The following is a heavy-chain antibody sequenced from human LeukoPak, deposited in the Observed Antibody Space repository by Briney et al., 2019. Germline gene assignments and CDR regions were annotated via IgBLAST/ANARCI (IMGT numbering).Heavy chain of an antibody. CDR2: IYTSGST. CDR3: ARRKCTSTSCLTKNAFDI. V-gene: IGHV4-4*09. D-gene: IGHD2-2*01. Sequence: PSETLSLTCAVYGGSFSSYYWSWIRQPPGKGLEWIGYIYTSGSTNYNPPLKSRVTISVDTSKNQFSLDLSSVTAADTAVYYCARRKCTSTSCLTKNAFDIWGQGTMVTVSS. CDR1: GGSFSSYY. J-gene: IGHJ3*02.